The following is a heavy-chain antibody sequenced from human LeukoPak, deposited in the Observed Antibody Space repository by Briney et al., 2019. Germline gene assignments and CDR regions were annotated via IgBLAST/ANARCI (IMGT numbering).Heavy chain of an antibody. CDR2: VFYSGGT. CDR1: GGSISGFH. J-gene: IGHJ5*02. Sequence: SETLSLTCTVSGGSISGFHWSWIRQPPGKGLEYIGDVFYSGGTNYNSSLKSRLTISVDTSRNQFSLKLTSVTAADTAVYYCARLYAGAYTRLDPWGQGTLVAVSS. V-gene: IGHV4-59*08. CDR3: ARLYAGAYTRLDP. D-gene: IGHD3-16*01.